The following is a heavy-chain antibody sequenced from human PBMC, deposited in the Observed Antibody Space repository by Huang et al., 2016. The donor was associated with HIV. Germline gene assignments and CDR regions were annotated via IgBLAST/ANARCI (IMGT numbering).Heavy chain of an antibody. CDR1: GFSISSYW. Sequence: EVQLVESGGGLVQPGGSLRLSCAASGFSISSYWMHGVRQAPGKGLVWVSRINMDGSSTSYADSVKGRFTISRDNAKNTLYLQMNSLRAEDTAVYYCARDPRIQSWLNFFDYWGQGTLVSVSS. CDR3: ARDPRIQSWLNFFDY. V-gene: IGHV3-74*01. CDR2: INMDGSST. J-gene: IGHJ4*02. D-gene: IGHD3-22*01.